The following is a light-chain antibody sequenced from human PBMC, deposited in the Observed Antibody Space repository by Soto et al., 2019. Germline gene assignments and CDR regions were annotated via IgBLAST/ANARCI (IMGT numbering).Light chain of an antibody. J-gene: IGKJ4*01. CDR2: DAS. Sequence: IGLTQCTDTLYMSPGERATISSRATRSVNNFVAWYQQKPGQAPSLLISDASNRATGIPDRFSGSGSGTDFTLTIDSLEPEDFAFYFCHQRAGWPPTFGGGTKVDIK. V-gene: IGKV3-11*01. CDR1: RSVNNF. CDR3: HQRAGWPPT.